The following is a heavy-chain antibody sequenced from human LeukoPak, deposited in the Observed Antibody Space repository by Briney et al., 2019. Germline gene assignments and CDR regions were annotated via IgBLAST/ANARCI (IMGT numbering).Heavy chain of an antibody. V-gene: IGHV1-46*01. CDR1: GYIFTNYY. CDR3: ARDAFLSGSLSPIDY. J-gene: IGHJ4*02. CDR2: INTSGGST. D-gene: IGHD5-12*01. Sequence: ASVKVSCKASGYIFTNYYMHWVRQAPGQGLEWMGIINTSGGSTSSAQKLQGRVTMTRDTSTSTVYMELSGLRSEDTALYYCARDAFLSGSLSPIDYWGQGTLVTVSS.